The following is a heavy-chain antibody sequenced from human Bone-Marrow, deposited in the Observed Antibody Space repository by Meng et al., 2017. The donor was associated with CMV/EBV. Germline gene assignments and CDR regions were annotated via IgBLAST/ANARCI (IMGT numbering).Heavy chain of an antibody. CDR3: AREIGGASSWIPKHYYYYGMDV. CDR1: GGSISSYY. D-gene: IGHD6-13*01. CDR2: IYHSGST. Sequence: SETLSLTCTVSGGSISSYYWGWIRQPPGKGLEWIGSIYHSGSTYYNPSLKSRVTISVDTSKNQFSLKLSSVNAADTAVYYCAREIGGASSWIPKHYYYYGMDVWGQGTTVTVSS. V-gene: IGHV4-38-2*02. J-gene: IGHJ6*02.